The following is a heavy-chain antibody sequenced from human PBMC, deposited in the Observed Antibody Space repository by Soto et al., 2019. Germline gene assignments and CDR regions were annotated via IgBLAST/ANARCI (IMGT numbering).Heavy chain of an antibody. CDR2: IFYSGST. V-gene: IGHV4-59*01. CDR1: RGSLSSYY. D-gene: IGHD5-12*01. Sequence: SQTRSLTCTVSRGSLSSYYWSWIRPSPGKGLEWIGYIFYSGSTNYNPSLKSRVAIPLDTPKNQFSLMLSSVTAADTAVYYCARGEWLATIKPYFAYWGQGTLVTVSS. J-gene: IGHJ4*02. CDR3: ARGEWLATIKPYFAY.